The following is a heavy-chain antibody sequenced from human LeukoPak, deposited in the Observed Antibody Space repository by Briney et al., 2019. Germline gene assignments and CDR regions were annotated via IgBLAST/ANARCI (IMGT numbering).Heavy chain of an antibody. D-gene: IGHD1-26*01. J-gene: IGHJ3*02. CDR3: ARDPTSSWETAFDI. V-gene: IGHV3-21*01. CDR1: GLSFSSYS. Sequence: GGSLRLSCAASGLSFSSYSMNWVRQAPGKGLEWVSSISSSSTYRYYADSVKGRFTISRDNAKKSLYLQMNSLRAEDTAVYYCARDPTSSWETAFDIWGQRTMVTVSS. CDR2: ISSSSTYR.